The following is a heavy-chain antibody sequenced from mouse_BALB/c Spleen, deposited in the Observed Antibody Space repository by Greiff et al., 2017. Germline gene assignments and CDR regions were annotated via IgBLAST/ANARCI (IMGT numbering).Heavy chain of an antibody. V-gene: IGHV7-1*02. J-gene: IGHJ1*01. CDR2: SRNKANDYTT. CDR1: GFTFSDFY. CDR3: ARAYGSSPYWYFDV. D-gene: IGHD1-1*01. Sequence: EVKVVESGGGLVQPGGSLRLSCATSGFTFSDFYMEWVRQPPGKRLEWIAASRNKANDYTTEYSASVKGRFIVSRDTSQSILYLQMNALRAEDTAIYYCARAYGSSPYWYFDVWGAGTTVTVSS.